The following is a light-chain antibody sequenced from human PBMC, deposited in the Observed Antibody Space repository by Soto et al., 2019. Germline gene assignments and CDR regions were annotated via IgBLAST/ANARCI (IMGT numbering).Light chain of an antibody. J-gene: IGLJ1*01. Sequence: QSALTQPASVSGSPGQPITISCTGTSSDVGGYNYVSWYQQHPGKAPKVMIYDVSNRPSGVSNRVSGSKSGNTASLTISGLQAEDEADYYCNSYTTSSTYVFGTGTKVTVL. V-gene: IGLV2-14*01. CDR1: SSDVGGYNY. CDR2: DVS. CDR3: NSYTTSSTYV.